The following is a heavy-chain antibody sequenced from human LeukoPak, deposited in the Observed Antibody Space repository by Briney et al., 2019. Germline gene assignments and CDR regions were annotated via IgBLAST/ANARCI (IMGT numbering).Heavy chain of an antibody. CDR1: GFTFSSRDW. CDR3: AKGGWLQFG. V-gene: IGHV3-30*18. Sequence: GGSLRLSCVASGFTFSSRDWMTWVRQAPGKGLEWVAVISYDGSNKYYADSVKGRFTISRDNSKNTLYLQMNSLRAEDTAVYYCAKGGWLQFGRGQGTLVTVSS. CDR2: ISYDGSNK. J-gene: IGHJ4*02. D-gene: IGHD5-24*01.